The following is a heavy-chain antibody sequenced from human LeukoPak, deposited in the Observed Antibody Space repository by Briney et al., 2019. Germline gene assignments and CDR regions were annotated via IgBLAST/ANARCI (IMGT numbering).Heavy chain of an antibody. CDR3: AREGAPGTVVVIRVDAFDI. CDR1: GFTFSSYS. D-gene: IGHD3-22*01. CDR2: IKQDGSEK. J-gene: IGHJ3*02. V-gene: IGHV3-7*01. Sequence: GGSLRLSCAASGFTFSSYSMNWVRQAPGKGLEWVANIKQDGSEKYYVDSVKGRFTISRDNAKNSLYLQMNSLRAEDTAVYYCAREGAPGTVVVIRVDAFDIWGQGTMVTVSS.